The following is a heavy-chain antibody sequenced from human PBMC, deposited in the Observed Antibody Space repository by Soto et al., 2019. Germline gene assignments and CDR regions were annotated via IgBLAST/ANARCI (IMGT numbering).Heavy chain of an antibody. Sequence: PGGSLRLSCAASGFTFSSYAMSWVRQAPWKGLEWVSAISGSGGSTYYADSVKGRFTISRDNAKNSLYLQMNSLRAEDTAVYYCARDQLYYNDISGRPLNAFDVWGQGTMVTVSS. CDR3: ARDQLYYNDISGRPLNAFDV. CDR2: ISGSGGST. J-gene: IGHJ3*01. CDR1: GFTFSSYA. D-gene: IGHD3-22*01. V-gene: IGHV3-23*01.